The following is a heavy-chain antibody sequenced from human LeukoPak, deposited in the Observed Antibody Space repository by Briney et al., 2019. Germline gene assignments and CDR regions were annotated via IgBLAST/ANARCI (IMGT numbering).Heavy chain of an antibody. CDR2: IIPIFGTA. Sequence: GASVKVSCKASGGTFSSYAISWVRQAPGQGLEWMGGIIPIFGTANYAQKFQGRVTMTRNTSISTAYMELSSLRSEDTAVYYCARGGYISPFDYWGQGTLVTVSS. V-gene: IGHV1-69*05. CDR1: GGTFSSYA. J-gene: IGHJ4*02. D-gene: IGHD6-13*01. CDR3: ARGGYISPFDY.